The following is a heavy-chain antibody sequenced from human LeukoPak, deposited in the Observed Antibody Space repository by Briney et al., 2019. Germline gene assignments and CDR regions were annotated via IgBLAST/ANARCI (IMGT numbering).Heavy chain of an antibody. D-gene: IGHD2-15*01. J-gene: IGHJ1*01. CDR1: GFTFSSYA. Sequence: GSLRLSCAASGFTFSSYAMSWARQPPGKGLEWIGEINHSGSTNYNPSLKSRVTISVDTSKNQFSLKLSSVTAADTAVYYCARGFRILRLVAEYFQHWGQGTLVTVSS. CDR2: INHSGST. V-gene: IGHV4-34*01. CDR3: ARGFRILRLVAEYFQH.